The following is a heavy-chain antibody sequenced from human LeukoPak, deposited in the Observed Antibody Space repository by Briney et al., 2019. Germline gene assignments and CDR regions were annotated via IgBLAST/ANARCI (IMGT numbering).Heavy chain of an antibody. CDR1: GGSVSSGDHY. CDR2: VHLDGRT. Sequence: SQTLSLTCTVSGGSVSSGDHYWSWIRQPPGKGLERIGEVHLDGRTDFNPSLKSRLTMSVDLSENQVSLKLTSVTAADTAVYYCAREGGFYRPLDYSGQGTLVTVSS. D-gene: IGHD6-25*01. V-gene: IGHV4-30-4*01. CDR3: AREGGFYRPLDY. J-gene: IGHJ4*02.